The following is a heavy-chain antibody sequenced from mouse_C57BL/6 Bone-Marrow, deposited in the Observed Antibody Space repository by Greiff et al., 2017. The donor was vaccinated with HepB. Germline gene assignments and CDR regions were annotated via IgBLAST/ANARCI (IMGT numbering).Heavy chain of an antibody. CDR1: GYSFTGYY. J-gene: IGHJ4*01. CDR2: INPSTGGT. Sequence: EVKLMESGPELVKPGASVKISCKASGYSFTGYYMNWVKQSPEKSLEWIGEINPSTGGTTYNQKFKAKATLTVDKSSSTAYMQLKSLTSEDSAVYYCARKHYGSYAMDYWGQGTSVTVSS. D-gene: IGHD1-1*01. V-gene: IGHV1-42*01. CDR3: ARKHYGSYAMDY.